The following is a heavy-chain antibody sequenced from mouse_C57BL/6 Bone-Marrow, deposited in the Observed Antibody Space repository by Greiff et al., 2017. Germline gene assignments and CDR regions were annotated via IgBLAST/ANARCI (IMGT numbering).Heavy chain of an antibody. Sequence: EVKLVESGGDLVKPGGSLKLSCAASGFTFSSYGMSWVRQTSDKRLEWVATISSGGSYTYYPDCVKGRFTISRDNTKNTLYLQMSSLKSEDTAMYYCARQGAYWGQGTLVTDSA. V-gene: IGHV5-6*01. CDR2: ISSGGSYT. CDR3: ARQGAY. CDR1: GFTFSSYG. J-gene: IGHJ3*01.